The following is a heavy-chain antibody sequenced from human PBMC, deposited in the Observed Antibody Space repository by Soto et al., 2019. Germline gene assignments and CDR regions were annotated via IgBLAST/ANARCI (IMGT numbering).Heavy chain of an antibody. Sequence: ASVKVSCKASGYTFTSYYMHWVRQAPGQGLEWMGIINPSGGSTSYAQKFQGRVTMTRDTSTSTVYMELSSLRSEDTAVYYCARGGYYYDSSGRQGAFDIWGQGTMVTVSS. CDR3: ARGGYYYDSSGRQGAFDI. V-gene: IGHV1-46*01. CDR2: INPSGGST. D-gene: IGHD3-22*01. CDR1: GYTFTSYY. J-gene: IGHJ3*02.